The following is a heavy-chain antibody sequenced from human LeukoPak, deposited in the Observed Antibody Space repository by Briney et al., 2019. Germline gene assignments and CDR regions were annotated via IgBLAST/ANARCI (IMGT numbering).Heavy chain of an antibody. CDR2: IDPSDSYT. J-gene: IGHJ6*02. CDR1: GYSFTSYW. D-gene: IGHD3-3*01. CDR3: ARSSPERVPYYDFWSGYSTSNDHYGMDV. V-gene: IGHV5-10-1*01. Sequence: PGESLRISCKGSGYSFTSYWISWVRQMPGKGLEWMGRIDPSDSYTNYSPSFQGHVTISADKSISTAYLQWSSLKASDTAMYYCARSSPERVPYYDFWSGYSTSNDHYGMDVWGQGTTVTVSS.